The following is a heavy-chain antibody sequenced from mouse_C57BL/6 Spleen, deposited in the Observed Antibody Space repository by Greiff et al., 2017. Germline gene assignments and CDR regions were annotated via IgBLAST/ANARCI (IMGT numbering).Heavy chain of an antibody. CDR2: LYPGSGST. V-gene: IGHV1-55*01. D-gene: IGHD1-1*01. J-gene: IGHJ4*01. CDR1: GYTFTSSW. Sequence: QVQLQQPGAELVKPGASVKMSCKASGYTFTSSWITWVKQRPGQGLEWIGDLYPGSGSTNYTEKFKSKATLTVDTSSSTAYMQLSSLTSEDSAVYYCARTFYYGSSPYAMDYWGQGTSVTVSS. CDR3: ARTFYYGSSPYAMDY.